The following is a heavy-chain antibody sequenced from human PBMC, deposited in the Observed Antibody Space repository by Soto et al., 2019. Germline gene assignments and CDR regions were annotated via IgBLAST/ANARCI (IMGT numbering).Heavy chain of an antibody. V-gene: IGHV3-30*18. CDR2: ISYDGSNK. CDR1: GFTFSSYG. Sequence: PGGSLRLSCAASGFTFSSYGMHWVRQAPGKGLEWVAVISYDGSNKYYADSVKGRFTISRDNSKNTLYLQMNSLRAEDTAVYYCAKGGLADAFDIWGQGTMVTVSS. D-gene: IGHD6-19*01. CDR3: AKGGLADAFDI. J-gene: IGHJ3*02.